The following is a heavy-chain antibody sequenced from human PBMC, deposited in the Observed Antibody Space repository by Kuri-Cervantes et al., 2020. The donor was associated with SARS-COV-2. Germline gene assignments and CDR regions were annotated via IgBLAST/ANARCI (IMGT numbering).Heavy chain of an antibody. CDR2: ISTSGGDT. V-gene: IGHV3-23*01. Sequence: GESLKISCAASRITFNKYDLIWVRQAPGKGLEWVSSISTSGGDTNYADSLKGRFTISRDNSRNTLYLQMNSLRVEDTAVYYCASVSTMGVSLDWGQGTLVTVSS. CDR3: ASVSTMGVSLD. CDR1: RITFNKYD. J-gene: IGHJ4*02. D-gene: IGHD5-24*01.